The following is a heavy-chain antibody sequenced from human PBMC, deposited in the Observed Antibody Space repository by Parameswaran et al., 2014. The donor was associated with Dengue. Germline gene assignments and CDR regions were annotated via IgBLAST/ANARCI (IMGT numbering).Heavy chain of an antibody. CDR3: ARDKYYGSGRFDL. D-gene: IGHD3-10*01. J-gene: IGHJ5*02. Sequence: WIRQPPGKGLEWIGQINDSGDTNYNPSLKSRVTMSVDTSMNQVSLKLSSATAADTAVYYCARDKYYGSGRFDLWGQGTLVTVSS. V-gene: IGHV4-34*01. CDR2: INDSGDT.